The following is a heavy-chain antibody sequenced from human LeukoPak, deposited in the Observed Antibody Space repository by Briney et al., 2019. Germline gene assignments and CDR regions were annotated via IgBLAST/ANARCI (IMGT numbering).Heavy chain of an antibody. Sequence: GGSLRLSCAASGFTFSSYGMHWVRQAPGKGLEWVAVISYDGSNKYYADSVKGRFTISRDNSKNTLYLQMNSLRAEDTAVYYCAKLTGKGARYFDCWGQGTLVTVSS. J-gene: IGHJ4*02. CDR1: GFTFSSYG. CDR2: ISYDGSNK. V-gene: IGHV3-30*18. D-gene: IGHD1-20*01. CDR3: AKLTGKGARYFDC.